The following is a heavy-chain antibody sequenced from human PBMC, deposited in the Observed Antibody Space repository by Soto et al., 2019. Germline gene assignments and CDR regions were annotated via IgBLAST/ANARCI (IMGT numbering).Heavy chain of an antibody. CDR3: ARDLDYSVYYGMDV. Sequence: QVQLVESGGGVVQPGRSLRLSCAASGFTFSSYGMHWVRQAPGKWLEWVAVIWYDGSNKYYADSVKGRFTISRDNSKNTLYLQMNSLRAEDTAVYYCARDLDYSVYYGMDVWVQGTTVTVSS. CDR2: IWYDGSNK. V-gene: IGHV3-33*01. D-gene: IGHD4-17*01. J-gene: IGHJ6*02. CDR1: GFTFSSYG.